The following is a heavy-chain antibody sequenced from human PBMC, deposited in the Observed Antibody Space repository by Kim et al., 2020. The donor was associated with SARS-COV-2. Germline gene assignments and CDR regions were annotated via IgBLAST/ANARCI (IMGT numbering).Heavy chain of an antibody. Sequence: SETLSLTCTVSGYSITSGYYWGWIRQSPGKGLEWIGSIHHSGSTYYNPSLESRVSISVDTSNNQFSLKLSSVTAADTAGYYCARVPHETLRGVTFLYWFGPWGQGTLVTVSS. V-gene: IGHV4-38-2*02. CDR1: GYSITSGYY. D-gene: IGHD3-16*01. CDR3: ARVPHETLRGVTFLYWFGP. J-gene: IGHJ5*02. CDR2: IHHSGST.